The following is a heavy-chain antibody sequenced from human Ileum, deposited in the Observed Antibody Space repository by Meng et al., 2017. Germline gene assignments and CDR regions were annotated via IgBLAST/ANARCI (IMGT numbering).Heavy chain of an antibody. CDR1: GYTFTSFA. Sequence: VQLWQSGVEVKKPGASVKVSCKASGYTFTSFAMHWVRQAPGQRLEWMGWMNPNSGNTGYAQKFQGRVTMTRNTSISTAYMELSSLRSEDTAVYYCARGQGSGSYYVWFDPWGQGTLVTVSS. D-gene: IGHD1-26*01. CDR2: MNPNSGNT. V-gene: IGHV1-8*02. CDR3: ARGQGSGSYYVWFDP. J-gene: IGHJ5*02.